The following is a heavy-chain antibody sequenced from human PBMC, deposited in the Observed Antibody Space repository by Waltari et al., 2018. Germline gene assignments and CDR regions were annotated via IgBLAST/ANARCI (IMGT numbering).Heavy chain of an antibody. CDR1: GFTFSSYW. CDR3: ARGHSSGWPYYYYYGMDV. J-gene: IGHJ6*02. Sequence: EVQLVESGGGLVQPGGSLRLSCAASGFTFSSYWMHWVRQAPGKGLVWVLRSKRDGSSTSYADSVKGRFTISRDNAKNTLYLQMNSLRAEDTAVYYCARGHSSGWPYYYYYGMDVWGQGTTVTVSS. D-gene: IGHD6-19*01. V-gene: IGHV3-74*01. CDR2: SKRDGSST.